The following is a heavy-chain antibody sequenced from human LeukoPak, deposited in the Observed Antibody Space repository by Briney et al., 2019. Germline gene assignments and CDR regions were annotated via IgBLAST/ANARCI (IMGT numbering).Heavy chain of an antibody. CDR3: ATQGGGNSFPFDF. CDR2: ISWNSGSI. D-gene: IGHD4-23*01. Sequence: GGSLRLSCAASGFTFDDYAIHWVRQAPGKGLEWVSGISWNSGSIGYADSVKGRFTISRDNAKNSLYLQMNSLRVEDTAVYYCATQGGGNSFPFDFWGQGTLVPVSS. J-gene: IGHJ4*02. CDR1: GFTFDDYA. V-gene: IGHV3-9*01.